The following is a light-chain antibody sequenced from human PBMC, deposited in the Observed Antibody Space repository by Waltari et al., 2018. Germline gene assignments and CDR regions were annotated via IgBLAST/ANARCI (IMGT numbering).Light chain of an antibody. CDR2: EVS. V-gene: IGLV2-14*01. Sequence: QSALTQPASVSGSPGQSITISCTGTSSDVGGYNSVSWYQQHPGKAPKLMIYEVSNRPSWVSDRFAGSKSGNTASLTISGLQAEDEADYYCSSYRSSTTRVFGTGTKVTVL. CDR3: SSYRSSTTRV. CDR1: SSDVGGYNS. J-gene: IGLJ1*01.